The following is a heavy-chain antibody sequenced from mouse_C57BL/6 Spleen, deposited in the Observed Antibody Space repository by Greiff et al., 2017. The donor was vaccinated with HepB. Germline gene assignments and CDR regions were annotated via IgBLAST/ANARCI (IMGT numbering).Heavy chain of an antibody. CDR2: ISDGGSYT. J-gene: IGHJ2*01. D-gene: IGHD2-4*01. Sequence: EVKLVESGGGLVKPGGSLKLSCAASGFTFSSYAMSWVRQTPEKRLEWVATISDGGSYTYYPDNVKGRFTISRDNAKNNLYLQMSHLKSEDTAMYYCARDQGLRRYYFDYWGQGTTLTVSS. CDR1: GFTFSSYA. CDR3: ARDQGLRRYYFDY. V-gene: IGHV5-4*01.